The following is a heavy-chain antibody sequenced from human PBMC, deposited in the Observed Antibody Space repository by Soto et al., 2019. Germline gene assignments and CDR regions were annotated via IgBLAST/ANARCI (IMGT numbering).Heavy chain of an antibody. J-gene: IGHJ5*02. D-gene: IGHD5-12*01. Sequence: PGESLKISCKGSGYIFTSYWIGCCLQMPGKVLEWMGIIYPGDSDTRYSPSFQGQVTISADKSISTAYLQWSSLKASDTAMYYCARHVEDIVATAEYNWFDPWGQGTLVTVSS. CDR3: ARHVEDIVATAEYNWFDP. CDR2: IYPGDSDT. V-gene: IGHV5-51*01. CDR1: GYIFTSYW.